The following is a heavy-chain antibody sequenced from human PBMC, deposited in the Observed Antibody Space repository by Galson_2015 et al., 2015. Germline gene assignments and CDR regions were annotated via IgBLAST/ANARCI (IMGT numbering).Heavy chain of an antibody. V-gene: IGHV3-33*01. D-gene: IGHD5/OR15-5a*01. Sequence: SLRLSCAASGFTFSSYGMHWVRQAPGKGLEWVAVTWYDGSNKYYADSVKGRFTISRDNSKNTLYLQMNSLRAEDTAVYYCARSSGLSTRGVFDIWGQGTMVTVSS. J-gene: IGHJ3*02. CDR1: GFTFSSYG. CDR2: TWYDGSNK. CDR3: ARSSGLSTRGVFDI.